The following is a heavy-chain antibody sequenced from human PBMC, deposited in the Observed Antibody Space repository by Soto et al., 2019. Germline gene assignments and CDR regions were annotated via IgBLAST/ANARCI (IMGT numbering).Heavy chain of an antibody. D-gene: IGHD6-19*01. J-gene: IGHJ4*02. V-gene: IGHV3-23*01. CDR3: ARRSSGWYFDY. Sequence: EVQLLESGGGLVQPGGSLRLSCAASGFTFSSYAMSWVRQAPGKGLEWVSAISGSGDSTYYADSVKGRFTISRDNSKNPLYLQMNSLRAEDTAVYCCARRSSGWYFDYWGQGTLVTVSS. CDR2: ISGSGDST. CDR1: GFTFSSYA.